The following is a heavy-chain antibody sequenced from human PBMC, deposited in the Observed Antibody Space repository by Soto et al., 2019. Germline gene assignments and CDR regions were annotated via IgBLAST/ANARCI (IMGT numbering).Heavy chain of an antibody. D-gene: IGHD3-10*01. J-gene: IGHJ4*02. Sequence: ASVKVSCKASGYTFTGYYMHWIRQARGQGLEWMGWINPNSGGTNYAQKFQGWVTMTRDTSISTAYMELSRLRSDDTAVYYCARGGRRVWFGETRQELELKYWGQGTMVTVSS. V-gene: IGHV1-2*04. CDR2: INPNSGGT. CDR1: GYTFTGYY. CDR3: ARGGRRVWFGETRQELELKY.